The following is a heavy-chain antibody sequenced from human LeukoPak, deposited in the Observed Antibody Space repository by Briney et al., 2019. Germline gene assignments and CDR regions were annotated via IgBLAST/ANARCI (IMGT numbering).Heavy chain of an antibody. CDR1: GASISSYY. D-gene: IGHD4-23*01. CDR3: ARGEGTVVTLDY. V-gene: IGHV4-59*12. CDR2: IYSSGST. J-gene: IGHJ4*02. Sequence: SETLSLTCTVSGASISSYYWSWIRQPPGKGLEWIGYIYSSGSTNYNPSLKSRVTISVDRSKNQFSLKLSSVTAADTAVYYCARGEGTVVTLDYWGQGTLVTVSS.